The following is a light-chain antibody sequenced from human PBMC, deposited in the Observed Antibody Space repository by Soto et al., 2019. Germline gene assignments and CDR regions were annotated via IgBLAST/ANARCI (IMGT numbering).Light chain of an antibody. V-gene: IGKV1-39*01. CDR2: AAS. CDR1: QSISSY. J-gene: IGKJ3*01. CDR3: QQSYSTPPFT. Sequence: DIQMTQSPSSLSASVGDRVTITCRASQSISSYLNWYQQKPGKAPKLLIYAASSLQCGVPSRFSGSGSGTDFTLTSSSLQPEDFATYYCQQSYSTPPFTFGPGTKVDIK.